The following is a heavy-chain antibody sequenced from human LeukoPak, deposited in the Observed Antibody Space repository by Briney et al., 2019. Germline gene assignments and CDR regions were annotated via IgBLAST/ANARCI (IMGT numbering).Heavy chain of an antibody. CDR1: GFTFDDYA. CDR3: VRESTITLDY. J-gene: IGHJ4*02. Sequence: GGSLRLSCAASGFTFDDYAMHWVRQAPGKGLEWVSGISWNSGSIGYADSVKGRFTISRDNAKNSLYLQMNTLRDEDTAVYYCVRESTITLDYWGQGILVTVSS. V-gene: IGHV3-9*01. CDR2: ISWNSGSI. D-gene: IGHD5/OR15-5a*01.